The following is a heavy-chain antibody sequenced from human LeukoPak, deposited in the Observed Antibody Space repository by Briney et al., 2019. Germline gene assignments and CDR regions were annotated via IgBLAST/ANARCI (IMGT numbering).Heavy chain of an antibody. CDR2: ISSSGSTI. J-gene: IGHJ4*02. D-gene: IGHD3-10*01. CDR3: ARDRWFGESLPAHFDY. V-gene: IGHV3-48*03. Sequence: SCKASGFTFSSYEMNWVRQAPGKGLEWVSYISSSGSTIYYADSVKGRFTISRDNAKNSLYLQMNNLRAEDTAVYYCARDRWFGESLPAHFDYWGQGTLVTVSS. CDR1: GFTFSSYE.